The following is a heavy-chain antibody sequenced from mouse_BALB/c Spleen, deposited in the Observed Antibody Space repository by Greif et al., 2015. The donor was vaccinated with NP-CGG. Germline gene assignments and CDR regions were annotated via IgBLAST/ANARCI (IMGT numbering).Heavy chain of an antibody. CDR2: IYPGNSDT. Sequence: VQLQQSGTVLARPGASVKMSCKASGYTFTSYWMHWVKQRPGQGLEWIGAIYPGNSDTSYNQKFKGKAKLTTVTSTSTAYMELSSLTNEDSAVYYCTRDNWDPFYYAMDYWGQGTSVTVSS. CDR3: TRDNWDPFYYAMDY. J-gene: IGHJ4*01. CDR1: GYTFTSYW. V-gene: IGHV1-5*01. D-gene: IGHD4-1*02.